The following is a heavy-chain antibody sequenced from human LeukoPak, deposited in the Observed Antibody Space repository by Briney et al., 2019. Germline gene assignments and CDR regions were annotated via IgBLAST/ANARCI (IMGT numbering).Heavy chain of an antibody. CDR2: ISSSSYI. D-gene: IGHD6-13*01. CDR3: ARVVEGIAAASFD. Sequence: GGSLRLSCAASGFTFSSYSMNWVRQAPGKGLEWVSSISSSSYIYYADSVKGRFTISRDNAKNSLYLQMNSLRAEDTAVYYCARVVEGIAAASFDWGQGTLVTVSS. J-gene: IGHJ4*02. CDR1: GFTFSSYS. V-gene: IGHV3-21*01.